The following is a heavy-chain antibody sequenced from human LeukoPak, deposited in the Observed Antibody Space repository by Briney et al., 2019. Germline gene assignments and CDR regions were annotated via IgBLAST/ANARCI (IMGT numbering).Heavy chain of an antibody. CDR2: ISTYHGNT. CDR1: SYSFITYG. CDR3: ARDSEYYGGSGYYYYYGMDV. J-gene: IGHJ6*02. Sequence: ASVNVSCKASSYSFITYGISWVRQAPGQGLEWMGWISTYHGNTNYAQKFQGRVTMTTDTSTSTAYMELRSLTSDDTAVYYCARDSEYYGGSGYYYYYGMDVWGQGTTVTVSS. V-gene: IGHV1-18*01. D-gene: IGHD3-10*01.